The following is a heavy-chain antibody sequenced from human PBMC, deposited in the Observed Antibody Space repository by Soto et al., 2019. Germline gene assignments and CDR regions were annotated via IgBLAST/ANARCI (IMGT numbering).Heavy chain of an antibody. CDR3: ARADPDASVGY. Sequence: SETLSLTCTVSGGSMSSYYWTCLRQSPGRGLEWIGYISYSGSTYYNPSLKSRVTISEDTSKNQFSLRMNSMIAADTAVYYCARADPDASVGYWGQGTLVTVSS. D-gene: IGHD2-15*01. J-gene: IGHJ4*02. CDR1: GGSMSSYY. V-gene: IGHV4-59*01. CDR2: ISYSGST.